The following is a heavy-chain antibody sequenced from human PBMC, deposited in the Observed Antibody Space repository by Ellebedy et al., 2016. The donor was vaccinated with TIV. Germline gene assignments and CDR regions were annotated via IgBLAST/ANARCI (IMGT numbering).Heavy chain of an antibody. CDR3: ARGVEGAISDY. Sequence: GESLKISCAASGFTLSDHYMDWVRQAPGKGLEWVGRTRNKARSYTSVYAASVKGRFTFSRDDSKNSLYLQMNSLKTEETAVYYCARGVEGAISDYWGQGTLVTVSS. CDR2: TRNKARSYTS. V-gene: IGHV3-72*01. J-gene: IGHJ4*02. D-gene: IGHD2-15*01. CDR1: GFTLSDHY.